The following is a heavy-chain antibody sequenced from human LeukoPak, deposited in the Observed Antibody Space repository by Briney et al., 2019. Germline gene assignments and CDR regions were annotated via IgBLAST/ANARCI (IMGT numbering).Heavy chain of an antibody. D-gene: IGHD3-22*01. V-gene: IGHV3-53*01. CDR3: ARVSRGPHPYYCGSSGYMDY. J-gene: IGHJ4*02. CDR2: IYSGGST. Sequence: GGSLRLSCAASGFTVSSNYMSWVRQAPGEGLGWGSVIYSGGSTYYADSVKGRFTISRDNSKNTLYLQMNSLRAEDTAVYYCARVSRGPHPYYCGSSGYMDYWGQGTLVTVSS. CDR1: GFTVSSNY.